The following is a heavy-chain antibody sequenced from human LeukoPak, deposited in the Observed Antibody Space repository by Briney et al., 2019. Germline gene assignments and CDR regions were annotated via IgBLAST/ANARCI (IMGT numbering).Heavy chain of an antibody. CDR2: IYPGDSDT. J-gene: IGHJ4*02. CDR1: GYSFTSYW. D-gene: IGHD3-10*01. Sequence: GESLKISCKGSGYSFTSYWIGWVRQMPGKGLEWMGIIYPGDSDTRYSPSFQGQVTISADKSISTAYLQWSSLKASDTAMYYFAVGCHGSGSYYNTFDYWGQGTLVTVSS. V-gene: IGHV5-51*01. CDR3: AVGCHGSGSYYNTFDY.